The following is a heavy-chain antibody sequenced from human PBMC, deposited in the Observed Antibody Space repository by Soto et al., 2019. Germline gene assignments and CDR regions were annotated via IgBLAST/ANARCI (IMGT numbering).Heavy chain of an antibody. CDR3: ARSGGYRGYDLDY. CDR1: SGSIKNFY. Sequence: SETLSLTCTVSSGSIKNFYWSWIRQPPGKGLEWIGYIFSSGRTNYNPSLKSRVTVSLDTSKNQFSLKLTSVIAADTAVYYCARSGGYRGYDLDYWGRGLLVTVSS. D-gene: IGHD5-12*01. V-gene: IGHV4-59*01. CDR2: IFSSGRT. J-gene: IGHJ4*02.